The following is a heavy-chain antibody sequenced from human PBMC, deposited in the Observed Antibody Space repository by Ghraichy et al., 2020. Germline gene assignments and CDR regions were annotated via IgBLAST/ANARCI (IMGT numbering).Heavy chain of an antibody. CDR2: IDPSGGGT. J-gene: IGHJ4*02. V-gene: IGHV1-46*01. CDR1: GYTFTRYY. CDR3: ARLSGGVPVASTDY. Sequence: ASVKVSCKASGYTFTRYYIHWVRQAPGQGLEWMGVIDPSGGGTTYAQKFQGRLTMTRDTSTSAVHMELGSLRSEDTAVYYCARLSGGVPVASTDYWGQGTLVTVSS. D-gene: IGHD6-25*01.